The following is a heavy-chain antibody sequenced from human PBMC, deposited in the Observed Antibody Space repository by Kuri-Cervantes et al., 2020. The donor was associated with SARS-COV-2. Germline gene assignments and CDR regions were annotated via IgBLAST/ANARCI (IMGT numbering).Heavy chain of an antibody. D-gene: IGHD4-17*01. CDR1: GGPFSSGGYP. Sequence: SETLSLTCAVSGGPFSSGGYPWSWSRQPPGKGLEWIVYIYHSGSTYYNPSLQSRVTISVDRSKNQFSLKLSSVTAADTAVYYCARGGYGDYLSWGQGPLVTVSS. J-gene: IGHJ5*02. CDR3: ARGGYGDYLS. V-gene: IGHV4-30-2*01. CDR2: IYHSGST.